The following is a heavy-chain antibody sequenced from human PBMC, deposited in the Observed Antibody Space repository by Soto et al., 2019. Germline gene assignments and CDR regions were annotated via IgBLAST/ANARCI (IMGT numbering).Heavy chain of an antibody. Sequence: GGSLRLSCAASGFTFSSYAMSWVRQAPGKGLEWVSAISGSGGSTYYADSVKGRFTISRDNTKNTLYLQMNRLRAEDTAVYYCAKGTVRGLDYIDYWGQGTLVTVSS. CDR2: ISGSGGST. CDR3: AKGTVRGLDYIDY. V-gene: IGHV3-23*01. CDR1: GFTFSSYA. D-gene: IGHD1-1*01. J-gene: IGHJ4*02.